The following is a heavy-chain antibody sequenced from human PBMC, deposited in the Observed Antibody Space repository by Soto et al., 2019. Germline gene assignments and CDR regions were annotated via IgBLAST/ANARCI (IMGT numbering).Heavy chain of an antibody. D-gene: IGHD3-16*02. J-gene: IGHJ6*02. Sequence: ASVKVSCKASGYTFTSYSMHWVRQAPGQRLEWMGWINAGNGNTKYSQKFQGRVTITRDTSASTAYMELSSLRSEDTAAYYCAREREGGNYDYVWGSYRSNAMDVWGQGTTVTVS. V-gene: IGHV1-3*01. CDR3: AREREGGNYDYVWGSYRSNAMDV. CDR2: INAGNGNT. CDR1: GYTFTSYS.